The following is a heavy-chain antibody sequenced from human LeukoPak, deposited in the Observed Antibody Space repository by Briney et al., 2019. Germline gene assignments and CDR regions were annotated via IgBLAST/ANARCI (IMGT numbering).Heavy chain of an antibody. CDR1: GGSFSGYY. V-gene: IGHV4-34*01. D-gene: IGHD2-21*02. CDR2: INHSGST. J-gene: IGHJ4*02. Sequence: PSETLSLTCAVYGGSFSGYYWSWIRQPPGKGLEWIGEINHSGSTNYNPSLKSRVTISVDTSKNQFSLKLSSVTAADTAVYYCARGRGDSSLDYFDYWGQGTLVTVSS. CDR3: ARGRGDSSLDYFDY.